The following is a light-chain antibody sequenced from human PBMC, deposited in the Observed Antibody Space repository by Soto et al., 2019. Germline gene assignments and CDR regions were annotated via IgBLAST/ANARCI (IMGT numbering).Light chain of an antibody. V-gene: IGLV2-14*01. CDR1: SSDVGNYKY. J-gene: IGLJ1*01. CDR3: FSYKSSGTYV. CDR2: EVS. Sequence: QSALTQPASVSGSPGQSITISCTGTSSDVGNYKYVSWYQQHPGKAPKLMIYEVSNRPSGVPNRFSGSKSGNTASLTISGLQAEDEPDYYCFSYKSSGTYVFGSGTKVTVL.